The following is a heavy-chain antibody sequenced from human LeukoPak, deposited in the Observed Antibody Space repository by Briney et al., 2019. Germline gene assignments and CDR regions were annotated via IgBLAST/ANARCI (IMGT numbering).Heavy chain of an antibody. D-gene: IGHD6-13*01. CDR2: IKEDGSEK. CDR3: AVSSSWYLTFDY. Sequence: PGGSLRLSCAASGFIFSSYWMSWVRQAPGKGLQWVANIKEDGSEKYYVDSVKGRFTISRDNAKNSLCLQMNSLRAEDTAVYYCAVSSSWYLTFDYWGQGTLVTVSS. V-gene: IGHV3-7*05. CDR1: GFIFSSYW. J-gene: IGHJ4*02.